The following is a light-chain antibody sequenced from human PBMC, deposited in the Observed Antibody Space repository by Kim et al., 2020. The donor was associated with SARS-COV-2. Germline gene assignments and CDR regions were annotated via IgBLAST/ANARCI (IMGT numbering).Light chain of an antibody. CDR3: QSYDNSLSGYV. Sequence: TVTISCAGSSSTIGAGYDVHWYQQLPGTAPKLLIYGNSNRPSGVPDRFSGSKSGTSASLAITGLQAEDEADYYCQSYDNSLSGYVFGTGTKVTVL. V-gene: IGLV1-40*01. CDR2: GNS. CDR1: SSTIGAGYD. J-gene: IGLJ1*01.